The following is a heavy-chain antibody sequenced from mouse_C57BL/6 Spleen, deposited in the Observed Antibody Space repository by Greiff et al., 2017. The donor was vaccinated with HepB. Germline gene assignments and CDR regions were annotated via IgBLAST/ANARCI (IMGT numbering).Heavy chain of an antibody. CDR2: IYWDDDK. V-gene: IGHV8-12*01. CDR3: ARGGYGNYGYYYAMDY. CDR1: GFSLSTSGMG. J-gene: IGHJ4*01. D-gene: IGHD2-1*01. Sequence: ESGPGILQSSQTLSLTCSFSGFSLSTSGMGVSWIRQPSGKGLEWLAHIYWDDDKRYNPSLKSRLTISKDTSRNQVFLKITSVDTADTATYYCARGGYGNYGYYYAMDYWGQGTSVTVSS.